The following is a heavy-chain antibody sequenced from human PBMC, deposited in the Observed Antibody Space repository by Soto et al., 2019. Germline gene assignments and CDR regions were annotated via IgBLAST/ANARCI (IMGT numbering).Heavy chain of an antibody. CDR3: ARVTRAARVWFDP. V-gene: IGHV4-61*08. J-gene: IGHJ5*02. Sequence: SETLSLTCTVSGGSISSGDYYWSWIRQPPGKGLEWIGYIYYSGSTNYNPSLKSRVTISVDTSKNQFSLKLSSVTAADTAVYYCARVTRAARVWFDPWGQGTLVTVSS. CDR1: GGSISSGDYY. CDR2: IYYSGST. D-gene: IGHD6-6*01.